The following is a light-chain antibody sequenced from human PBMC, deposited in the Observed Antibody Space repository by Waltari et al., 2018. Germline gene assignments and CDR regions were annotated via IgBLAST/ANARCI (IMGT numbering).Light chain of an antibody. J-gene: IGKJ2*03. CDR1: QTVNRK. V-gene: IGKV3-15*01. Sequence: EIVMTQSPATLSVSPGASATLSCRASQTVNRKVAWYQQKPGQPPRLLISGASARATDVPARFSGRGSGTEFTLTISGLQSEDFAIYYCQQYNDWLGSFGQGTKLDIK. CDR3: QQYNDWLGS. CDR2: GAS.